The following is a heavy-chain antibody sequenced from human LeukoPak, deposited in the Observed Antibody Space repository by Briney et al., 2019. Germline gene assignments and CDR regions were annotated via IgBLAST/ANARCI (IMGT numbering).Heavy chain of an antibody. V-gene: IGHV1-2*02. Sequence: ASVKVSRKASGYTFTGYYMHWVRQAPGQGLEWMGWINPNSGGTNYAQKFQGRVTMTRDTSISTAYMELSRLRSDDTAVYYCAAEMATITDPLFDYWGQGTLVTVSS. CDR2: INPNSGGT. CDR3: AAEMATITDPLFDY. D-gene: IGHD5-24*01. J-gene: IGHJ4*02. CDR1: GYTFTGYY.